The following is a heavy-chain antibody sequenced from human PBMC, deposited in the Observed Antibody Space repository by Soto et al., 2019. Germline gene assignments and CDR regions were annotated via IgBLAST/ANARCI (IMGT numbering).Heavy chain of an antibody. CDR2: INHSGST. V-gene: IGHV4-34*01. J-gene: IGHJ5*02. Sequence: SETLSLTCAVYGGSFSGYYWSWIRQPPGKGLEWIGEINHSGSTNYNPSLKSRVTISVDTSKNQFSLKLSSVTAADTAVYYCARGLSRGSCRSTCRRWFDPWGQGTLVTVSS. CDR1: GGSFSGYY. CDR3: ARGLSRGSCRSTCRRWFDP. D-gene: IGHD2-15*01.